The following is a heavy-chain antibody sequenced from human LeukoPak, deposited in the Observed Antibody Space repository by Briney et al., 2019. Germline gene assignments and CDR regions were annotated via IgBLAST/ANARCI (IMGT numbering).Heavy chain of an antibody. J-gene: IGHJ5*02. V-gene: IGHV4-34*01. D-gene: IGHD3-22*01. CDR2: INHSGST. Sequence: SETLSLTCAVYGGSFSGYYWSWIRQPPGKGLEWIGEINHSGSTNYNPSLKSRVTISVDTSKNQFSLKLSSVTAADTAVYYCARHYYDSSGRGYWFDPWGQGTLVTVSS. CDR3: ARHYYDSSGRGYWFDP. CDR1: GGSFSGYY.